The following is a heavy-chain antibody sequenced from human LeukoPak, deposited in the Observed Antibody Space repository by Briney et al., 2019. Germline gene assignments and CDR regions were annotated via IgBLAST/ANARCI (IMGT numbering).Heavy chain of an antibody. V-gene: IGHV4-39*01. J-gene: IGHJ5*01. CDR1: GGSINSTIHH. Sequence: SETLSLTCTVSGGSINSTIHHWGWIRQPPGKGLEWIGSIYYLGGTLYNPSLKSRVTIYVDMSKNQFSLIVNSVTAEDTAVYYCASQHNGFDSWGQGTLVTVSS. CDR2: IYYLGGT. CDR3: ASQHNGFDS. D-gene: IGHD1-14*01.